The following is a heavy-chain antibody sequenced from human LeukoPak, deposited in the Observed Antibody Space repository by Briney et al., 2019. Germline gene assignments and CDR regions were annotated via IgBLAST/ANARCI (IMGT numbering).Heavy chain of an antibody. V-gene: IGHV3-53*01. Sequence: PGGSLRLSCAASGFTFGGYGMHWVRQTPGRGLEWVSLIYSGGSTYYADSVKGRFTFSRDNSKNTLYLQMNSLRAEDTAVYYCASGNQPLGGYWGQGTLVTVSS. CDR1: GFTFGGYG. CDR3: ASGNQPLGGY. J-gene: IGHJ4*02. D-gene: IGHD1-14*01. CDR2: IYSGGST.